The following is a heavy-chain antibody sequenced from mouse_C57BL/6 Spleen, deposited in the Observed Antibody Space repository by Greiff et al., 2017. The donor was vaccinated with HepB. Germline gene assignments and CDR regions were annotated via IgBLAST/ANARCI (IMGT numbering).Heavy chain of an antibody. CDR2: ISDGGSYT. CDR1: GFTFSSYA. D-gene: IGHD1-1*01. V-gene: IGHV5-4*03. Sequence: EVMLVESGGGLVKPGGSLKLSCAASGFTFSSYAMSWVRQTPEKRLEWVATISDGGSYTYYPDNVKGRFTISRENAKNTLYLEMSSLRSEDTAMYYCARKGDYYGSSYWYFDVWGTGTTVTVSS. CDR3: ARKGDYYGSSYWYFDV. J-gene: IGHJ1*03.